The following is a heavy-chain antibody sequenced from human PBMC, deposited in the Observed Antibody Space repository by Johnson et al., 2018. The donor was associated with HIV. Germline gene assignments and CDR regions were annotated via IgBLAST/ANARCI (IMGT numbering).Heavy chain of an antibody. CDR1: GFTVSSNY. CDR3: ARAPGWFDAFDI. V-gene: IGHV3-66*03. CDR2: IYSGGNT. D-gene: IGHD6-19*01. Sequence: VQLVESGGGLIQPGGSLRLSCAASGFTVSSNYMSWVRQAPGKGLAWVSVIYSGGNTYYAASVTGRFTISRDNSKNTLYLQMGSLRAEAMAVYYCARAPGWFDAFDIWGQGTMVTVSS. J-gene: IGHJ3*02.